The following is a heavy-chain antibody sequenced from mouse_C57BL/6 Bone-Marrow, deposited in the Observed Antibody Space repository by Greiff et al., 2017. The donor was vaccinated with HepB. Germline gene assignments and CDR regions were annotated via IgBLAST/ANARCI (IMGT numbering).Heavy chain of an antibody. V-gene: IGHV1-53*01. CDR2: INPSNGGT. CDR1: GYTFTSYW. Sequence: QVQLQQSGTELVKPGASVKLSCKASGYTFTSYWMHWVKQRHGQGLEWIGNINPSNGGTNYNEKFKSKATLTVDKSSSTAYMQLSSLTSEDSAVYYCARRPGYYGSSYYAMDYWGQGTSVTVSS. J-gene: IGHJ4*01. CDR3: ARRPGYYGSSYYAMDY. D-gene: IGHD1-1*01.